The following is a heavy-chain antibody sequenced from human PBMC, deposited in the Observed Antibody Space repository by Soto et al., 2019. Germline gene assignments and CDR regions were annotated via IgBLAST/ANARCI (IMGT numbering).Heavy chain of an antibody. Sequence: EVQLVESGGGLVKPGGSLRLSCAASGFTFSNAWMTWVRQAPGKGLEWIGHIKTKADGEATQYAAAAKGRFTLSRDDSKNTLYLQMNSLRTEDTAVYYCASDRAVGAWGSGPAPYWVQGTLVTVSS. CDR2: IKTKADGEAT. CDR3: ASDRAVGAWGSGPAPY. D-gene: IGHD1-26*01. J-gene: IGHJ4*02. CDR1: GFTFSNAW. V-gene: IGHV3-15*01.